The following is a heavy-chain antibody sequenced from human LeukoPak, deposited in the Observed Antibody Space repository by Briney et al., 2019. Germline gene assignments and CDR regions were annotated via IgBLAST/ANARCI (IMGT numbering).Heavy chain of an antibody. V-gene: IGHV3-21*01. CDR2: ISSSSSYI. J-gene: IGHJ6*02. CDR1: GFTFSSYS. Sequence: GGSLRLSCAASGFTFSSYSMNWVRQAPGKGLGWVSSISSSSSYIYYADSVKGRFTISRDNAKNSLYLQMNSLRAEDTAVYYCATTKDIVVVPAAIGYFYGMDVWGQGTTVTVSS. D-gene: IGHD2-2*02. CDR3: ATTKDIVVVPAAIGYFYGMDV.